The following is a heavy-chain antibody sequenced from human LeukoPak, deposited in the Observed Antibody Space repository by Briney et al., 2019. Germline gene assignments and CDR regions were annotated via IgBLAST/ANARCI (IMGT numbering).Heavy chain of an antibody. CDR3: ARGVRPMATIRPYFDY. Sequence: PGGSLRLSCAASGFTFSSYWMSWARQAPGKGLEWVAVISYDGSNKYYADSVKGRFTISRDNSKNTLYLQMNSLRAEDTAVYYCARGVRPMATIRPYFDYWGQGTLVTVSS. CDR1: GFTFSSYW. J-gene: IGHJ4*02. V-gene: IGHV3-30-3*01. D-gene: IGHD5-24*01. CDR2: ISYDGSNK.